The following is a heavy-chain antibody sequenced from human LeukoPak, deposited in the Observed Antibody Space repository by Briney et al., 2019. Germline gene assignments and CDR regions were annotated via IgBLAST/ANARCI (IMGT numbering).Heavy chain of an antibody. CDR2: IYHSGST. J-gene: IGHJ4*02. V-gene: IGHV4-38-2*02. CDR1: GYSISSGYY. CDR3: ARTRGYSGYDYLDY. Sequence: SETLSLTCTVSGYSISSGYYWGWIRQPPGKGLEWIGSIYHSGSTYYNPSLKSRVTISVDTSKNQFSLKLSSVTAADTAVYYCARTRGYSGYDYLDYWGQGTLVTVSS. D-gene: IGHD5-12*01.